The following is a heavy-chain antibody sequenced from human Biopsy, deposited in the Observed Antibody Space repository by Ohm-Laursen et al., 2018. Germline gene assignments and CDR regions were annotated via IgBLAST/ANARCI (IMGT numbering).Heavy chain of an antibody. V-gene: IGHV4-39*01. CDR3: ARHSLDDFWSGAHYYFDY. CDR1: GGSISSRNHY. D-gene: IGHD3-3*01. CDR2: VYYSGST. Sequence: SDTLSLTCGVSGGSISSRNHYWGWLRQPPGKGLEWIGHVYYSGSTFYNSSLESRVTVSVDTSKNQFHLRLTSMSASDTAVYYCARHSLDDFWSGAHYYFDYWGLGTLVTASS. J-gene: IGHJ4*02.